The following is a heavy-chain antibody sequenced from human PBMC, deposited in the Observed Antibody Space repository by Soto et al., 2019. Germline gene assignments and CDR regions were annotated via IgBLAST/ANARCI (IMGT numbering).Heavy chain of an antibody. CDR3: ATGVTSGWYFGVPPQLDY. D-gene: IGHD6-19*01. J-gene: IGHJ4*02. CDR1: GGTFSSYA. V-gene: IGHV1-69*06. CDR2: IIPIFGTA. Sequence: ASVKVSCKASGGTFSSYAISWVRQAPGQGLEWMGGIIPIFGTANYAQKFQGRVTMTEDTSTDTAYMELSSLRSEDTAVYYCATGVTSGWYFGVPPQLDYWGQGTLVTVSS.